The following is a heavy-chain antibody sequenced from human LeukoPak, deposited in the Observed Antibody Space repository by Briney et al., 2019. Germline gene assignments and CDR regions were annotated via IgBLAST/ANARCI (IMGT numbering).Heavy chain of an antibody. V-gene: IGHV3-23*01. Sequence: GGSLRLSCAASGFTFSSYAMSWVRQAPGKGLEWVSAISGSGGSTYYADSVKGRFTISGDNSKNTLYLQMNSLRAEDTAVYYCAKVYYDSSGYFDYWGQGTLVTVSS. CDR1: GFTFSSYA. J-gene: IGHJ4*02. D-gene: IGHD3-22*01. CDR3: AKVYYDSSGYFDY. CDR2: ISGSGGST.